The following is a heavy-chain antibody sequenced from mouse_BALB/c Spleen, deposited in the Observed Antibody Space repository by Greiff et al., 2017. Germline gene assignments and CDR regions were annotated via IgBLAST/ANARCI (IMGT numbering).Heavy chain of an antibody. D-gene: IGHD1-2*01. Sequence: EVKLVESGGGLVKPGGSLKLSCAASGFTFSRYAMSWVRQTPEKRLEWVATISSGGSYTYYPDSGKGRFTISRDNAKNTLYLQMSSLRSEDTAMYYCARQDSATASRGDWFAYWGQGTLVTVAA. J-gene: IGHJ3*01. CDR3: ARQDSATASRGDWFAY. CDR1: GFTFSRYA. CDR2: ISSGGSYT. V-gene: IGHV5-9-3*01.